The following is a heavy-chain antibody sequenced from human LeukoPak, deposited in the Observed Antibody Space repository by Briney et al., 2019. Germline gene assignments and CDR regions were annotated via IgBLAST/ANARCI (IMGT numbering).Heavy chain of an antibody. V-gene: IGHV1-2*02. CDR2: INPNSGGT. CDR1: GYTFTGYY. Sequence: ASVKVSRKASGYTFTGYYMHWVRQAPGQGLEWMGWINPNSGGTNYAQKFQGRVTMTRDTSISTAYMELSRLRSDDTAVYYCARAPYYDFWSGSPSFYYMDVWGKGTPVTVSS. J-gene: IGHJ6*03. D-gene: IGHD3-3*01. CDR3: ARAPYYDFWSGSPSFYYMDV.